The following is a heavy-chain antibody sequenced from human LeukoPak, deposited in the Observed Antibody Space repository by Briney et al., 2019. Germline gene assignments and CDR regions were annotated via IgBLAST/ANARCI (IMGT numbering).Heavy chain of an antibody. Sequence: GGSLRLSCAASGFTFSIYAMSWVRQAPGKGLEWVSGITERLDEIYYAGSVKGRFTISRDNAKNSLYLQMNSLRDEDTAVYYCAREGPATMTNYYYYGMDVWGQGTTVTVSS. D-gene: IGHD3-22*01. CDR1: GFTFSIYA. CDR3: AREGPATMTNYYYYGMDV. V-gene: IGHV3-23*01. CDR2: ITERLDEI. J-gene: IGHJ6*02.